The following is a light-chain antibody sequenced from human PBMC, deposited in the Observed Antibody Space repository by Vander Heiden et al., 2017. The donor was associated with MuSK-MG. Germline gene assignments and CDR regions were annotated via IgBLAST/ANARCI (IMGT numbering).Light chain of an antibody. CDR1: QSVTSN. J-gene: IGKJ2*01. CDR2: GAS. CDR3: QQDNTWPPRT. V-gene: IGKV3-15*01. Sequence: ILITHSPATLSVSPGERSTLACRASQSVTSNLAWYQQKPGQAPRLLIYGASTMDTGIPARFSGSGSGTEFTLTISSLQSEDFAIYYCQQDNTWPPRTFGQGTKLXIK.